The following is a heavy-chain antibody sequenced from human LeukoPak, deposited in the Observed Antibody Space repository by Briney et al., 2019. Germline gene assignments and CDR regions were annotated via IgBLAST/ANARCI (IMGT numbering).Heavy chain of an antibody. V-gene: IGHV3-74*01. CDR3: VRITTVHFDY. D-gene: IGHD1-14*01. J-gene: IGHJ4*02. CDR1: GFTFSNYW. CDR2: INSDGSTT. Sequence: GGSLRLSCAASGFTFSNYWMHWVRQAPGKGLVWVSRINSDGSTTNYADSVKGRFTISRDNAKNTLYLQMNSLRAEDTAVYYCVRITTVHFDYWGQGALVAVSS.